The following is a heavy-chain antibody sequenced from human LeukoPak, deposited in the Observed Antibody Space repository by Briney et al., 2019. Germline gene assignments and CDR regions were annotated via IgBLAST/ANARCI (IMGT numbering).Heavy chain of an antibody. V-gene: IGHV3-33*01. D-gene: IGHD1-26*01. CDR2: IWYDGSKE. CDR3: ARDLSFGSLDF. Sequence: GGSLRLSCAASGFTLSSHGMHWVRQAPGKGLEWVALIWYDGSKENYADSVKGRFTISRDKSKNTLNLQMNSLRVEDTAVFYCARDLSFGSLDFRGQGTLVTVSS. CDR1: GFTLSSHG. J-gene: IGHJ4*02.